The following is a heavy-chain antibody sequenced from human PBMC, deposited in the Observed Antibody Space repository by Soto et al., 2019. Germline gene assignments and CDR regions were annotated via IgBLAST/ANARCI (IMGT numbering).Heavy chain of an antibody. CDR1: GFTFSRYG. Sequence: GGSLRLSCAASGFTFSRYGMHWVRQAPGKGLEWVSIISFDGSNKYYADSVKGRFTISRDNSKNTLYLQMNSLRAEDTAVYYCARDPYYYGMDVWGQGTTVTVSS. V-gene: IGHV3-30*03. CDR2: ISFDGSNK. CDR3: ARDPYYYGMDV. J-gene: IGHJ6*02.